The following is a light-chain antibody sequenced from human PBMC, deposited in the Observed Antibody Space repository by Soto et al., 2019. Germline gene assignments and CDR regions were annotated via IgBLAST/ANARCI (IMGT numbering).Light chain of an antibody. CDR2: AAS. V-gene: IGKV1-39*01. J-gene: IGKJ1*01. Sequence: DIQMTQSPSSLSASVGDRVTITCRASQSISSFLHWYQQKPGKAPQYLIQAASILQSGVPSRFSGSGSGAEFILTINNLQPEDFASYFCLQVYSFPRTFGLGTKVDIK. CDR3: LQVYSFPRT. CDR1: QSISSF.